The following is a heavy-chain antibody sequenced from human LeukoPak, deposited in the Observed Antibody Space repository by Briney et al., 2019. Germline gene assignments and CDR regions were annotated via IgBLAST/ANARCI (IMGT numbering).Heavy chain of an antibody. J-gene: IGHJ3*02. CDR2: INPNSGGT. D-gene: IGHD4-17*01. CDR3: ARLLTTVTSDAFDI. V-gene: IGHV1-2*02. Sequence: ASVKVSRKASGYTFTGYYMHWVRQAPGQGLEWMGWINPNSGGTNYAQKFQGRVTMTRDTSISTAYMELSRLRSDDTAVYYCARLLTTVTSDAFDIWGQGTMVTVSS. CDR1: GYTFTGYY.